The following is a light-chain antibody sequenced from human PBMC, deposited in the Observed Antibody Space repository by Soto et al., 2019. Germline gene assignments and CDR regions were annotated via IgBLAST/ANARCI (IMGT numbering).Light chain of an antibody. CDR1: QSISNY. J-gene: IGKJ2*01. CDR3: QQSTNWPPYT. V-gene: IGKV3-11*01. Sequence: IVLTQSPVTLSLSPGERATLSCRASQSISNYLAWYQQKPSQAPRLLIYDASNRATSIPARFSGSGSGTDFSLTIRSLEPEDFAVYYCQQSTNWPPYTVGQGTKLEIK. CDR2: DAS.